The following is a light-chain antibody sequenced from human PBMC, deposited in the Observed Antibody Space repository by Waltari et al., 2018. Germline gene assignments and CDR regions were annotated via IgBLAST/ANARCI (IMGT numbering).Light chain of an antibody. CDR3: QQYNKWPPT. CDR1: PDVNSN. Sequence: EVVMTPFPATLSVSPGERAILSCRASPDVNSNLPWYQQKPGQAPRLLIHGAATRATVIAARFSGSGSVTEFSLTISSLQSEDFALYFCQQYNKWPPTFGPGTKVAIK. J-gene: IGKJ3*01. V-gene: IGKV3-15*01. CDR2: GAA.